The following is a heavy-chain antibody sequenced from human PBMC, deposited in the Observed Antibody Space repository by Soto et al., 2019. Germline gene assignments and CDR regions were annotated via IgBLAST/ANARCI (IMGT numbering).Heavy chain of an antibody. D-gene: IGHD3-22*01. CDR1: GFTFRTFV. Sequence: VGSLRLSCEVSGFTFRTFVVSWVRQAPGKGLEWVSAISGSGGSTYYADSVKGRFTISRDNSKNTLYLQMNSLRAADTAVYYCAKDRSLGPIGLLDVWRQGTTVTVS. CDR3: AKDRSLGPIGLLDV. CDR2: ISGSGGST. V-gene: IGHV3-23*01. J-gene: IGHJ6*02.